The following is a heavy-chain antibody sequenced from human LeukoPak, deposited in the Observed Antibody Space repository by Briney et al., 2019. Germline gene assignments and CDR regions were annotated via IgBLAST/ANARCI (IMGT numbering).Heavy chain of an antibody. Sequence: GGSLRLSCAASGFTFSSYWMHWVRQAPGKGLVWVSRINGDGSDIIYADSVKGRFTISRDNAKNSLYLQMNSLRAEDTAVYYCARARTSGWYRLFDYWGQGTLVTVSS. CDR1: GFTFSSYW. J-gene: IGHJ4*02. CDR3: ARARTSGWYRLFDY. CDR2: INGDGSDI. D-gene: IGHD6-19*01. V-gene: IGHV3-74*01.